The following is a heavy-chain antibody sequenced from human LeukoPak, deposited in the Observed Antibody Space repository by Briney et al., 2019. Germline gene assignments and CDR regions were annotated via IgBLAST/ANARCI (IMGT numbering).Heavy chain of an antibody. CDR1: GGSISSGSYY. J-gene: IGHJ6*03. V-gene: IGHV4-61*02. CDR3: ARDERGYSGYHWDYYYYMDV. D-gene: IGHD5-12*01. Sequence: PSETLSLTCTVSGGSISSGSYYWSWIRQPAGKGLEWIGRIYTSGSTNYNPSLKSRVTISLDTSKNQVSLKLRSVTAADTAVYYCARDERGYSGYHWDYYYYMDVWGKGTTVAVSS. CDR2: IYTSGST.